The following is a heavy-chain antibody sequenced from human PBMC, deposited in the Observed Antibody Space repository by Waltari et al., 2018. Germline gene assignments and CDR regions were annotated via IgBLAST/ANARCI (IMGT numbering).Heavy chain of an antibody. Sequence: QVQLVQSGAEVKKPGASVKVSCKASGYTFTSYDINWVRQATGQGLEWMGWMNLNSGNTGYAQKFQGRVTMTRNTSISTAYMELSSLRSEDTAVYYCARHYYYGSGSYLGRDVWGQGTTVTVSS. J-gene: IGHJ6*02. CDR1: GYTFTSYD. D-gene: IGHD3-10*01. CDR3: ARHYYYGSGSYLGRDV. CDR2: MNLNSGNT. V-gene: IGHV1-8*01.